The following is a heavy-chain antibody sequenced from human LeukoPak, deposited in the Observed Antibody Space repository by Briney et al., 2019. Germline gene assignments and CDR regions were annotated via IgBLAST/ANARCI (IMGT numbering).Heavy chain of an antibody. CDR2: TYYSGGT. D-gene: IGHD1-14*01. CDR3: ARITSQNIALDY. J-gene: IGHJ4*02. Sequence: SETLSLTCTVSGGSISSSSYYWGWIRQPPGKGLEWIGSTYYSGGTYYNPSLKSRVTISVDTSKNQFSQKLSSVTAADTAVYYCARITSQNIALDYCGQGTLVTVSS. V-gene: IGHV4-39*07. CDR1: GGSISSSSYY.